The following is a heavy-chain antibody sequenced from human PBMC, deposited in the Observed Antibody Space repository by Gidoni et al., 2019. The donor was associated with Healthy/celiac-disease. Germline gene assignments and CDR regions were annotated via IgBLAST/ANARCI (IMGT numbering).Heavy chain of an antibody. D-gene: IGHD3-16*02. Sequence: EVQLLESGGGLVQPVGSLRLSCAASGFPFSSYAMSWVRQAPGKGLEWVSAMSGSGGRTYYADAVKGRFTISRDNSKNTLYLQMNSLRAEDTAVYYCAGGIGGVIVPIDYWGQGTLVTVSS. CDR3: AGGIGGVIVPIDY. J-gene: IGHJ4*02. V-gene: IGHV3-23*01. CDR1: GFPFSSYA. CDR2: MSGSGGRT.